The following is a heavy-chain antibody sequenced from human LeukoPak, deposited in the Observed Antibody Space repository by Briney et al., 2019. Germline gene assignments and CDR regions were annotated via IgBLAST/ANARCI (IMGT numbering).Heavy chain of an antibody. CDR1: GGSISSSSYY. Sequence: SETLSLTCTVSGGSISSSSYYWGWIRQPPWKGLEWIGSIYYSGSTYYNPSLKSRVTISVDTSKNQFSLKLSSVTAADTAVYYCARHHLLNYDFWSGYPNWFDPWGQGTLVTVSS. D-gene: IGHD3-3*01. V-gene: IGHV4-39*01. CDR2: IYYSGST. CDR3: ARHHLLNYDFWSGYPNWFDP. J-gene: IGHJ5*02.